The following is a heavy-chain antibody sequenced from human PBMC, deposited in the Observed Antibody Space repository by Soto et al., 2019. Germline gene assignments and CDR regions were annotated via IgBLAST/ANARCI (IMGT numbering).Heavy chain of an antibody. CDR1: GFTFSSYG. CDR2: ISYDGSNK. J-gene: IGHJ6*02. D-gene: IGHD5-12*01. CDR3: AKDHFIVATIRDYYYYGMDV. Sequence: PGGSLRLSCAASGFTFSSYGMHWVRQAPGKGLEWVAVISYDGSNKYYADSVKGRFTISRDNSKNTLYLQMNSLRAEDTAVYYCAKDHFIVATIRDYYYYGMDVWGQGTTVTVSS. V-gene: IGHV3-30*18.